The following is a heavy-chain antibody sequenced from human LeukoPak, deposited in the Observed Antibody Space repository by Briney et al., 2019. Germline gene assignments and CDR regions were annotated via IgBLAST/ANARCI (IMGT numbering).Heavy chain of an antibody. CDR1: GDTLSELS. V-gene: IGHV1-24*01. CDR2: FDPEGGEA. D-gene: IGHD3-22*01. Sequence: ASLKVSCKVSGDTLSELSMHWVRQAPGKGLEWMGGFDPEGGEAIYAQKFQGRVTMTEDTSTDTAYMELSSLRSEDTAVYYCATQLGNYYDSSGGDWGQGTLVTVSS. J-gene: IGHJ4*02. CDR3: ATQLGNYYDSSGGD.